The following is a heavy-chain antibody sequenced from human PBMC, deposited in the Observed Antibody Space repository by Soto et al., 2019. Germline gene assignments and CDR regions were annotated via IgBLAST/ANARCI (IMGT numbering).Heavy chain of an antibody. J-gene: IGHJ4*02. Sequence: QVQLVQSGAEVKKPGASVKLSCKASGYTFTNYYVHWVRQAPGQGFEWMGIINPNGGSTRYAQKFQGRVHITGDTSTSTGYVELSSLRSEDTAVYYWARALPSIAAAREGDYWGQGTLVTVSS. D-gene: IGHD6-6*01. V-gene: IGHV1-46*01. CDR2: INPNGGST. CDR3: ARALPSIAAAREGDY. CDR1: GYTFTNYY.